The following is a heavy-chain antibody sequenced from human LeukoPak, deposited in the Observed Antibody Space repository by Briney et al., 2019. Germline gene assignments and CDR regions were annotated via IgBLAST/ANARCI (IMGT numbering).Heavy chain of an antibody. CDR3: ARGELPATRYPPDY. J-gene: IGHJ4*02. V-gene: IGHV3-53*01. CDR1: GFTVSNNY. D-gene: IGHD2-2*01. Sequence: GGSLRLSCAASGFTVSNNYMTRVRQAPGKGLEWVSVIYSGGSAYYADSVKGRFTISRDNSKNTLYLQMNSLRAEDTAVYYCARGELPATRYPPDYWGQGTLVTVSS. CDR2: IYSGGSA.